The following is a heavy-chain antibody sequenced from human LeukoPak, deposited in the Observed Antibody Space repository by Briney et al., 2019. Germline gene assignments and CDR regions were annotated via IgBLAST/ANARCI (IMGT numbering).Heavy chain of an antibody. Sequence: GGSLRLSCAVSGFTFSDYYMGWFRQAPGKGLEWVGCSSDKAHSYTTDSAASVEGGFTFSREYSETSVFLHMNSLRTEDTAEYFCARTLAGPPRCDNFDNWGQGTMVTVSS. V-gene: IGHV3-72*01. CDR3: ARTLAGPPRCDNFDN. CDR2: SSDKAHSYTT. D-gene: IGHD4-17*01. J-gene: IGHJ3*02. CDR1: GFTFSDYY.